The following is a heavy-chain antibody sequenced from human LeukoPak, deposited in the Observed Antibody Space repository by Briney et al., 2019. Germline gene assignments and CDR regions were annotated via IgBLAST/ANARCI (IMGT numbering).Heavy chain of an antibody. Sequence: TSETLSLTCAVSGGSISGYYWTWIRQPPGKRLEWVGYIYSSGSTNYNPSLQSRLTMSVDTSKNQFSLKLTSVTAADTAVYYCARWVYDRSGYYPDWYFDLWGRGTLVTVSS. D-gene: IGHD3-22*01. CDR3: ARWVYDRSGYYPDWYFDL. J-gene: IGHJ2*01. CDR1: GGSISGYY. CDR2: IYSSGST. V-gene: IGHV4-59*08.